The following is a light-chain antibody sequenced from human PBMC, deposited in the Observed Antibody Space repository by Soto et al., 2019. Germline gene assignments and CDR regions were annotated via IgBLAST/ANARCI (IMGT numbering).Light chain of an antibody. CDR1: QSFTTSQ. V-gene: IGKV3-20*01. CDR2: GAY. J-gene: IGKJ1*01. CDR3: QQYASSPRT. Sequence: EIVLTQSPATLSLSPGERATLFCRASQSFTTSQLAWYQQKPGQAPRVLIFGAYSRATGIQARFSGSGSGTDFTLTIGRLEPEDSAVYYCQQYASSPRTFGQGTKVDIK.